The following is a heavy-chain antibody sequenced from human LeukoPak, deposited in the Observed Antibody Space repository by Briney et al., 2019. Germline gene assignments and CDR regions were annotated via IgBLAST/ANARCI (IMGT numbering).Heavy chain of an antibody. V-gene: IGHV3-30-3*01. J-gene: IGHJ6*02. Sequence: PGGSLRLSCAASGFTFSSYAMHCVRQAPGKGLEWVAVISYDGSNKYYADSVKGRFTISRDNSKNTLYLQMNSLRAEDTAVYYCAREQFLWFGLDVWGQGTTVTVSS. CDR1: GFTFSSYA. CDR2: ISYDGSNK. D-gene: IGHD3-10*01. CDR3: AREQFLWFGLDV.